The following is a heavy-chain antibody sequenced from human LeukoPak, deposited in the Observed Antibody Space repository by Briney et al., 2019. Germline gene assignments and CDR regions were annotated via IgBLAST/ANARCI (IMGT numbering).Heavy chain of an antibody. J-gene: IGHJ5*02. Sequence: ASVKVSCKASGYTFTSYAMHWVRQAPGQRLEWMGWINAGNGNTKYSQKFQGRVSITRDTSASTAYMELSSLRSEDTAVYYCARGGRGDILTGYPDRSWFDPWGQGTLVTVSS. D-gene: IGHD3-9*01. V-gene: IGHV1-3*01. CDR2: INAGNGNT. CDR1: GYTFTSYA. CDR3: ARGGRGDILTGYPDRSWFDP.